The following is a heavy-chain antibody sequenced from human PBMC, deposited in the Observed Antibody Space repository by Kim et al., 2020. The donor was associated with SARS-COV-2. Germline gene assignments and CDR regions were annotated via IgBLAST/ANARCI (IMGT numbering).Heavy chain of an antibody. D-gene: IGHD6-6*01. CDR2: INSEGHTA. J-gene: IGHJ4*02. Sequence: GGSLRLSCVASGITSSNYFMHWVRQAPGKGLVWVSRINSEGHTATYADSVRGRFTISRDNAKNTLYLQMNSLRGEDTAVYYCVRSMTDWGQGTLVTVSS. CDR3: VRSMTD. V-gene: IGHV3-74*01. CDR1: GITSSNYF.